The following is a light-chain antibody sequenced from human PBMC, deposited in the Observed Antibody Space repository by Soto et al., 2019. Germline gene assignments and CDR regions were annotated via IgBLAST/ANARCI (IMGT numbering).Light chain of an antibody. Sequence: DIQMTQSPSSLSASVGDRVTITCWASQGISTFLNWYQQKPGKAPKLLIYTASSLQSGVPSRFSGSGSGTDFTLTISSLQPEDFATYFCHQSYSTPLTFGGGTKVDIK. V-gene: IGKV1-39*01. CDR2: TAS. CDR3: HQSYSTPLT. CDR1: QGISTF. J-gene: IGKJ4*01.